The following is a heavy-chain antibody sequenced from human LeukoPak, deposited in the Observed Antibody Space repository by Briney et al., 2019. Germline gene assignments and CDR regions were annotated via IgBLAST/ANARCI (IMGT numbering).Heavy chain of an antibody. CDR2: IYYSGST. D-gene: IGHD2-21*02. J-gene: IGHJ3*02. V-gene: IGHV4-39*01. CDR3: ARNMTAISRLDVFDI. CDR1: GGSMSSSGQY. Sequence: SETLSLICTVSGGSMSSSGQYWGWIRQSPVKGLEWIGSIYYSGSTYYNPSLKSRVTISVDTSKNQFSLELTSVTAADTAIYYCARNMTAISRLDVFDIWGPGTMVTVS.